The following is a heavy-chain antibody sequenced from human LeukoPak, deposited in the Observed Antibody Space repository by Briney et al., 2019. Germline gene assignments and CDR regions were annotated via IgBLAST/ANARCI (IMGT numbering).Heavy chain of an antibody. D-gene: IGHD5-12*01. CDR2: ISYEGSNK. CDR3: ARDSGYDCFDY. J-gene: IGHJ4*02. Sequence: GGSLRLSCAASGFTFSDYGMYWVRQAPGKGLEWVAAISYEGSNKYYGDSVKGRITISRDNARNTVDLQMNSLRAEDTAVYYCARDSGYDCFDYWGQGTLVTVSS. CDR1: GFTFSDYG. V-gene: IGHV3-30*03.